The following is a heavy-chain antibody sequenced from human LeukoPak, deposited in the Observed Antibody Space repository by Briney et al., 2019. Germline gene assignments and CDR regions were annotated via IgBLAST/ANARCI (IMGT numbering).Heavy chain of an antibody. V-gene: IGHV3-30*18. CDR3: AKDSGYSSSSFDY. J-gene: IGHJ4*02. CDR1: GFTFDDYA. D-gene: IGHD6-6*01. Sequence: GGSLRLSCAASGFTFDDYAMHWVRQAPGKGLEWVAVISYDGSNKYYADSVKGRFTISRDNSKNTLYLQMNSLRAEDTAVYYCAKDSGYSSSSFDYWGQGTLVTVSS. CDR2: ISYDGSNK.